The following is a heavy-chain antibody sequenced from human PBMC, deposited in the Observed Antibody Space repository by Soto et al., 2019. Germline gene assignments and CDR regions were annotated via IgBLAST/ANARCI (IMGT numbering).Heavy chain of an antibody. CDR2: ISAHNGNT. CDR3: AGGGYGDY. Sequence: QVHLVQSGAEVKKPGASVKVSCKASGYTFTSYGITWVRQAPGQGLEWMGWISAHNGNTDYAEKLQGRVIVTRDTYTSTRYMELRSLISDDTAVYYCAGGGYGDYWGQGALVTVSS. V-gene: IGHV1-18*01. CDR1: GYTFTSYG. J-gene: IGHJ4*02. D-gene: IGHD1-1*01.